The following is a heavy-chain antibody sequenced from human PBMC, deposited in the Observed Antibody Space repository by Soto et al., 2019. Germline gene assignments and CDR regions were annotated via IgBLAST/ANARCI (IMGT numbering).Heavy chain of an antibody. D-gene: IGHD3-10*01. Sequence: QVQLVQSGAEVKKPGSSVKVSCKASGGTFSSYAISWVRQAPGQGLEGMGGSIPIFGTANYAQKLQGRVTITEDESTSTDYMELSSLRSEDKAVYYCARSHPEAEGYYGSGSPHLYYYYYGMDVWGQGTTVTVSS. CDR1: GGTFSSYA. V-gene: IGHV1-69*01. J-gene: IGHJ6*02. CDR2: SIPIFGTA. CDR3: ARSHPEAEGYYGSGSPHLYYYYYGMDV.